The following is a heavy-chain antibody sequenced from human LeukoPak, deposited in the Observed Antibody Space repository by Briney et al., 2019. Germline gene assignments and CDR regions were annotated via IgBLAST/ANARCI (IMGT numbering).Heavy chain of an antibody. CDR1: GYTFTSYG. CDR3: AREWGTTVFGY. J-gene: IGHJ4*02. CDR2: ISAYNGNT. V-gene: IGHV1-18*01. D-gene: IGHD4-11*01. Sequence: ASVKVSYKASGYTFTSYGISRVRQAPGQGLEWMGWISAYNGNTNYAQKLQGRVTMTTDTSTSTAYMELRSLRCDDTAVYYCAREWGTTVFGYWGQGSLVTVSS.